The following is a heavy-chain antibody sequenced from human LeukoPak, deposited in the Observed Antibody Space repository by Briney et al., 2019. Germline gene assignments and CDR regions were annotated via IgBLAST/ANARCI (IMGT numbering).Heavy chain of an antibody. CDR2: ISAYNGNT. Sequence: ASVKVSCTASGYTFTSYGISWVRQAPGQGLEWIGWISAYNGNTNYAQKLQGRVTMTTDTSTSTAYMELRSLRCEDTAVYYCAREGYRSSWYMGIDYWGQGTLVTVSS. CDR1: GYTFTSYG. J-gene: IGHJ4*02. D-gene: IGHD6-13*01. V-gene: IGHV1-18*01. CDR3: AREGYRSSWYMGIDY.